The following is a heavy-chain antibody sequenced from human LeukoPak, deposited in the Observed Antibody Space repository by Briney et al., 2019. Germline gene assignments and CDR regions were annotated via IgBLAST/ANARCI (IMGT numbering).Heavy chain of an antibody. D-gene: IGHD2-15*01. CDR2: INPNSGGT. Sequence: ASVKVSCKASGYTFTGYYMHWVRHAPAQGHELVGWINPNSGGTNYAQKFQGRVTMTRDTSISTDYMELSRLRSDHTAVYYCARDSDPLLLLVYWGEGTLVTVSS. V-gene: IGHV1-2*02. CDR3: ARDSDPLLLLVY. J-gene: IGHJ4*02. CDR1: GYTFTGYY.